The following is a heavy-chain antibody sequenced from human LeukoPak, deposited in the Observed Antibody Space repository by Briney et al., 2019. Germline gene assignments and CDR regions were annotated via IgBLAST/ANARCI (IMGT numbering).Heavy chain of an antibody. V-gene: IGHV3-13*01. D-gene: IGHD3-10*01. CDR2: VDTARNT. J-gene: IGHJ5*02. CDR1: GFTFSSYD. Sequence: GGSLRLSCVASGFTFSSYDMHWVRQPTGRGLEWVSAVDTARNTYYAGSVKGRFIVSRENGKNSVYLQMNSLRAGDTAVYYCTRGGDGIDPWGQGTLVTVSS. CDR3: TRGGDGIDP.